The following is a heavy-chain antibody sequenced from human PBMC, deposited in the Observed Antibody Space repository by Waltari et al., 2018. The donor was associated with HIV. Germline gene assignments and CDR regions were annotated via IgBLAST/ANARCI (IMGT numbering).Heavy chain of an antibody. D-gene: IGHD3-22*01. J-gene: IGHJ4*02. CDR3: AKAPHHYDSSGPVY. CDR2: IRYDGTNK. Sequence: QVHLMDSGGSVVELGGSLRPYCTAAGFTSINSGMYWVRQAPGKGLQWVAFIRYDGTNKYYADSVKGRFIISRDNSKNTLSLQRHSLRAEDTAVYYCAKAPHHYDSSGPVYWGQGTLVTVSS. CDR1: GFTSINSG. V-gene: IGHV3-30*02.